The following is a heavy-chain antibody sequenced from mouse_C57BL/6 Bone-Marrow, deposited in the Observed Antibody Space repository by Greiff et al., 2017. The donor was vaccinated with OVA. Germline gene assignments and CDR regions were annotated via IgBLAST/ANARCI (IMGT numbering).Heavy chain of an antibody. Sequence: QVQLQQPGAELVRPGSSVKLSCKASGYTFTSYWMHWVKQRPIQGLEWIGNIDPSDSETPYNQKFKDKATLTVDKSSSTAYMQLSSLTSEDSAVYYCAREGGLITTVVARDYAMDYWGQGTSVTVSS. CDR2: IDPSDSET. V-gene: IGHV1-52*01. D-gene: IGHD1-1*01. J-gene: IGHJ4*01. CDR3: AREGGLITTVVARDYAMDY. CDR1: GYTFTSYW.